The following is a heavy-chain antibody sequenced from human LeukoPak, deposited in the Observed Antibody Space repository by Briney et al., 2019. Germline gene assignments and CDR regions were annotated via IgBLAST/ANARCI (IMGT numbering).Heavy chain of an antibody. J-gene: IGHJ4*02. CDR2: IYHSGST. CDR3: ARTGYYGSGSFDY. D-gene: IGHD3-10*01. V-gene: IGHV4-30-2*01. CDR1: GGSISSGGYS. Sequence: PSETLSLTCAVSGGSISSGGYSWSWLRQPPGKGLEWIGYIYHSGSTYYNPSLKSLVTISLDRSKNQFSLKLSSVTAADTAVYYCARTGYYGSGSFDYWGQGTLVTVSS.